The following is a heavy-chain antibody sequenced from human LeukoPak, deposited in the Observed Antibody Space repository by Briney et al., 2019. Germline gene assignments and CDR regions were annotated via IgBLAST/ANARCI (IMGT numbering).Heavy chain of an antibody. CDR1: GGSISSYY. Sequence: PSETLSLTCTVSGGSISSYYWSWIRQPAGKGLEWIGRIYTSGSTNYNPSLKGRVTMSVDTSKNQFSLKLSSVTAADTAVYYCARDPPGCSSTSCYGIWGQGTLVTVSS. CDR3: ARDPPGCSSTSCYGI. V-gene: IGHV4-4*07. J-gene: IGHJ4*02. D-gene: IGHD2-2*01. CDR2: IYTSGST.